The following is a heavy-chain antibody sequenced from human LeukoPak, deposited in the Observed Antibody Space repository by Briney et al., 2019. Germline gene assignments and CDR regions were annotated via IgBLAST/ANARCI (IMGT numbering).Heavy chain of an antibody. CDR1: EFTFSSYV. J-gene: IGHJ3*02. Sequence: GGSLRLSCAASEFTFSSYVMSWVRQAPGKGLEWVSAIRGSDSSTYYADSVKGRFTISRDNSKNTLYLQMNSLRAEDTAVYYCAKRVTTGHDAFETWGQGTMVTVSS. CDR3: AKRVTTGHDAFET. CDR2: IRGSDSST. D-gene: IGHD4-17*01. V-gene: IGHV3-23*01.